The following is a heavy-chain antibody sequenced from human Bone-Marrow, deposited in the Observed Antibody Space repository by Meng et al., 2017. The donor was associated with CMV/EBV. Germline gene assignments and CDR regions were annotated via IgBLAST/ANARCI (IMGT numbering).Heavy chain of an antibody. CDR1: EGTFSSYA. CDR3: ARGESVTTRWINDY. J-gene: IGHJ4*02. Sequence: SEGTFSSYAISWVRQAPGRGLEWMRGIIPIFGTANCAQKFQGRVTITADRSTSTAYMGLSSLRSEDTAVYYCARGESVTTRWINDYWGQGALVTVSS. CDR2: IIPIFGTA. V-gene: IGHV1-69*06. D-gene: IGHD4-11*01.